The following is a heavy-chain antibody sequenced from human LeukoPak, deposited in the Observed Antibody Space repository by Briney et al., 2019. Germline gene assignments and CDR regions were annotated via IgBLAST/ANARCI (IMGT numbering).Heavy chain of an antibody. CDR1: GGTFSSYA. Sequence: SVKVSCKASGGTFSSYAISWVRQAPGQGLEWMGRTIPILGIANYAQKFQGRVTITADKSTSTAYMELSSLRSEDTAVYYCARGELDHLSRFGELSQKFDPWGQGTLVTVSS. CDR3: ARGELDHLSRFGELSQKFDP. D-gene: IGHD3-10*01. CDR2: TIPILGIA. V-gene: IGHV1-69*04. J-gene: IGHJ5*02.